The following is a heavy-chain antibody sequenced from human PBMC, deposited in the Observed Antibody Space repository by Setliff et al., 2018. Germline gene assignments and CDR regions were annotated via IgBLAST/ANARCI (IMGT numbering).Heavy chain of an antibody. D-gene: IGHD3-3*01. J-gene: IGHJ6*03. CDR1: GDSISSRRNY. CDR3: ARMSGFQYIDV. CDR2: IYTSWST. Sequence: SETLSLTCTVSGDSISSRRNYWGWFRQPAGKELEWIGQIYTSWSTNYNPSLKSRVTISLDTSKNQFSLSLTSVTAEDTAVYYCARMSGFQYIDVWDKGTTVTASS. V-gene: IGHV4-61*09.